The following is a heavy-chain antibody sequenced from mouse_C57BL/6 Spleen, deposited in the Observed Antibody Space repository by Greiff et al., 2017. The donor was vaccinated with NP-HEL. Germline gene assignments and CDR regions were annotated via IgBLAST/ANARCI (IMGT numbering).Heavy chain of an antibody. Sequence: VKLVESGPGLVAPSQSLSITCTVSGFSLTSYAISWVRQPPGKGLEWLGVIWTGGGTNYNSALKSRLSISKDNSKSQVFLKMNSLQTDDTARYYCARDITTVVPYAMDYWGQGTSVTVSS. CDR2: IWTGGGT. CDR1: GFSLTSYA. J-gene: IGHJ4*01. D-gene: IGHD1-1*01. V-gene: IGHV2-9-1*01. CDR3: ARDITTVVPYAMDY.